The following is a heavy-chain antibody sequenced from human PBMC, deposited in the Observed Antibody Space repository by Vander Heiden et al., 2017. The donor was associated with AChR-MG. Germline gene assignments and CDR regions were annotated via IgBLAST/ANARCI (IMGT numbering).Heavy chain of an antibody. V-gene: IGHV3-73*01. Sequence: ELQLVESGGGLVQPGGSLTLSCAASGFTLRWSVMHWVRQASGKGLEWVGRIRSKANSYATAYAASVKGRFTISRDDSKNTAYLQMNSLKTEDTAVYYCTRVGAQGVFDYWGQGTLVTVSS. CDR2: IRSKANSYAT. CDR3: TRVGAQGVFDY. J-gene: IGHJ4*02. CDR1: GFTLRWSV. D-gene: IGHD1-26*01.